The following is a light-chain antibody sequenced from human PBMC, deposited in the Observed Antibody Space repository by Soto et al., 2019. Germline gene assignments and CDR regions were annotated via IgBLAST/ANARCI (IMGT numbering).Light chain of an antibody. V-gene: IGLV2-14*01. J-gene: IGLJ1*01. Sequence: QSALTQPASVSGSPGQSITISCTGTSSDVGGYNYVSWYQQHPGKAPKLMIYEVSNRPSGVSNRFSGSKSGNTASLTISELQAEDEADYYCSSFRSGSTLFGTGTKVTVL. CDR2: EVS. CDR1: SSDVGGYNY. CDR3: SSFRSGSTL.